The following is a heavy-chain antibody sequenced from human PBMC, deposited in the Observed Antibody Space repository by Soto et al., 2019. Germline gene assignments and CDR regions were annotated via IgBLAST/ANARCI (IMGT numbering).Heavy chain of an antibody. CDR3: ARVTNYYDSSGFDY. D-gene: IGHD3-22*01. CDR2: INAGNGNT. Sequence: QVQLVQSGAEVKKPGASVKVSCKASGYTFTSYAMHWVRQAPGQRLEWMGWINAGNGNTKYSQKFQGRVTITRDTXASTAYMELSSLRSEDTAVYYCARVTNYYDSSGFDYWGQGTLVTVSS. CDR1: GYTFTSYA. V-gene: IGHV1-3*01. J-gene: IGHJ4*02.